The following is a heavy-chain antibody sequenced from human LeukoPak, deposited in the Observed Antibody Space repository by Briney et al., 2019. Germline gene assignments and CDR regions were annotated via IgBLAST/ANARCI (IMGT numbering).Heavy chain of an antibody. D-gene: IGHD1-26*01. J-gene: IGHJ4*02. V-gene: IGHV3-30*04. CDR3: AKVALVGATLYYFDY. CDR1: AFTFSNYA. CDR2: RLYDGSNK. Sequence: GGSLRLSCAASAFTFSNYAISWVRQAPGKGLGWVANRLYDGSNKYDADSVKGRFTISRDISKSTLYLQMNSLRAEDTAVYYCAKVALVGATLYYFDYWGQGTLVTVSS.